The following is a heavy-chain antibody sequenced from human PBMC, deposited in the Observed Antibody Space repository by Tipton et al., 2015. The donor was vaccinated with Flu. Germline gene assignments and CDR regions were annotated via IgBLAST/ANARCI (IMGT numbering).Heavy chain of an antibody. J-gene: IGHJ1*01. Sequence: TLSLTCTVSGDSISSRYYWGWIRQPPGRGLGWIGCIYYSGSTYYNPSLKSRVTISIDTSRNQFTLKLSSVTAADTAVYYCAREKDSRGSEYFQHWGQGTLVTVSS. CDR1: GDSISSRYY. CDR2: IYYSGST. V-gene: IGHV4-38-2*02. CDR3: AREKDSRGSEYFQH. D-gene: IGHD6-19*01.